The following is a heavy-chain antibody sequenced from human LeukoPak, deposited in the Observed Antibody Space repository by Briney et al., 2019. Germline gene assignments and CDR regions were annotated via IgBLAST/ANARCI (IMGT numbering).Heavy chain of an antibody. CDR1: GFTVSSNY. Sequence: GGSLRLSCAASGFTVSSNYMSWVRQAPGKGLEWVSVIYSGGSTYYADSVKGRFTISRDNSKNTLYLQMNSLRAEDTAVYYCARAHYYDSSGYNDYWGQGTLSPSPQ. D-gene: IGHD3-22*01. CDR2: IYSGGST. V-gene: IGHV3-53*01. CDR3: ARAHYYDSSGYNDY. J-gene: IGHJ4*02.